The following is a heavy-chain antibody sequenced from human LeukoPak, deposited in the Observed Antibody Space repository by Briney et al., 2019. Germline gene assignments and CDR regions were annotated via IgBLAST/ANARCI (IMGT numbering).Heavy chain of an antibody. D-gene: IGHD3-10*01. Sequence: PSETLSLTCTVSGGSISSYYWSWIRQPPGKGLEWIGYIYYSGSTNYNPSLKSRVTISVDTSKNQFSLKLSSVTAADTAVYYCARAHDYGSGSYLDFDYWGQGTLVTVSS. CDR2: IYYSGST. CDR1: GGSISSYY. V-gene: IGHV4-59*01. J-gene: IGHJ4*02. CDR3: ARAHDYGSGSYLDFDY.